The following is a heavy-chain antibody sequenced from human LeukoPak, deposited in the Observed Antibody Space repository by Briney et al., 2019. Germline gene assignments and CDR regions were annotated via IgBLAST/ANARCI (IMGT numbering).Heavy chain of an antibody. J-gene: IGHJ4*02. V-gene: IGHV1-2*02. Sequence: ASVKVSCKAPGYTFTGYYMHWVRQAPGQGLEWMGWINPNSGGTNYAQKFQGRVTMTRDTSIGTAYMELSRLRSDDTAVYYCAREVGYYDSSGYYYWGQGTLVTVSS. CDR3: AREVGYYDSSGYYY. D-gene: IGHD3-22*01. CDR2: INPNSGGT. CDR1: GYTFTGYY.